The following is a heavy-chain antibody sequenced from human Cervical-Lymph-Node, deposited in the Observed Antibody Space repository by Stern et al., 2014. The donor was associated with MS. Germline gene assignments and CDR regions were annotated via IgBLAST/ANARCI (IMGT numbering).Heavy chain of an antibody. J-gene: IGHJ4*02. CDR1: GGSVGSGSYD. CDR3: ARDKEDTNMAFRYFDN. V-gene: IGHV4-61*02. CDR2: IYTTGST. Sequence: QLQLQESGPGLVKPSQTLSLTCTVSGGSVGSGSYDWSWIRQPAGKGLEWIGRIYTTGSTYYNPSLKSRVSISIDTSKTHFSLNLTSVTAADTAVYYCARDKEDTNMAFRYFDNWGQGTLVTVSS. D-gene: IGHD5-18*01.